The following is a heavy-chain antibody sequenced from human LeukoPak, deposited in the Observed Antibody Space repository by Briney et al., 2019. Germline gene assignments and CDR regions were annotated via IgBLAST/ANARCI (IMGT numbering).Heavy chain of an antibody. CDR2: IIPIFGTA. J-gene: IGHJ4*02. CDR1: GGTFSSYA. CDR3: ARRAYGGKVDY. V-gene: IGHV1-69*05. Sequence: ASVKVSCKASGGTFSSYAISWVRQAPGQGLEWMGGIIPIFGTANYAQKFQGRVTITTDESTSTAYMELSSLRSEDTAVYYCARRAYGGKVDYWGQGTLVTVSS. D-gene: IGHD4-23*01.